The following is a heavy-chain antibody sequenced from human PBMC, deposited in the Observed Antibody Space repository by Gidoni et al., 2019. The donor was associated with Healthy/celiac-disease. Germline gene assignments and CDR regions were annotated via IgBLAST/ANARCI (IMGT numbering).Heavy chain of an antibody. CDR2: ISGSGGST. CDR3: AKDLIGIAVAGHYYGMDV. D-gene: IGHD6-19*01. Sequence: EVQLLESGGGLVQPGGSLRLSCAASGFTFSSYAMSWVRQAPGKGLECVSAISGSGGSTYDADSVKGRFTISRDNSKNTLYLQMNSLRAEDTAVYYCAKDLIGIAVAGHYYGMDVWGQGTTVTVSS. V-gene: IGHV3-23*01. J-gene: IGHJ6*02. CDR1: GFTFSSYA.